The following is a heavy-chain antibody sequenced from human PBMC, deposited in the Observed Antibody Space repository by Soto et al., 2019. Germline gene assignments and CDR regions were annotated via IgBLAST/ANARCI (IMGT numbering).Heavy chain of an antibody. J-gene: IGHJ6*03. CDR1: GGSISSYY. D-gene: IGHD6-6*01. CDR2: IYYSGST. Sequence: QVQLQESGPGLVKPSETLSLTCTVSGGSISSYYWSWIRQPPGKGLEWIGYIYYSGSTNYNPSLKSRVTISVDTSKNQFSLKLSSVTAADTAVYYCARAGAACPLFYYYYYMDVWGKGTTVTVSS. CDR3: ARAGAACPLFYYYYYMDV. V-gene: IGHV4-59*08.